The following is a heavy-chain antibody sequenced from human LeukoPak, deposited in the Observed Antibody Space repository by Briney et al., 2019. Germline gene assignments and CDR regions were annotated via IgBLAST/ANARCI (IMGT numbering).Heavy chain of an antibody. V-gene: IGHV3-48*04. D-gene: IGHD3-10*01. Sequence: PGGSLGLSCAASGFTFSSYWMHWVRQAPGKGLEWVSYISSSGSTIYYADSVKGRFTISRDNAKNSLYLQMNSLRAEDTAVYYCARDLGSGSYYEFNYYGMDVWGQGTTVTVSS. CDR2: ISSSGSTI. J-gene: IGHJ6*02. CDR1: GFTFSSYW. CDR3: ARDLGSGSYYEFNYYGMDV.